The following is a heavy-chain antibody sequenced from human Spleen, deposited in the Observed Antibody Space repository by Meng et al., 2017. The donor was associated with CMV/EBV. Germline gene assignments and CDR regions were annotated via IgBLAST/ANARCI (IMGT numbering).Heavy chain of an antibody. J-gene: IGHJ6*02. D-gene: IGHD3-3*01. CDR2: IYYSGST. V-gene: IGHV4-39*01. Sequence: LSCTVSGGSISSGDYYWSWIRQPPGKGLEWIGSIYYSGSTYYNPSLKSRVTISVDTSKNQFSLKVTSVTAADTAVYWCARGGLRFLVRAYYGMDVWGQGTTVTVSS. CDR3: ARGGLRFLVRAYYGMDV. CDR1: GGSISSGDYY.